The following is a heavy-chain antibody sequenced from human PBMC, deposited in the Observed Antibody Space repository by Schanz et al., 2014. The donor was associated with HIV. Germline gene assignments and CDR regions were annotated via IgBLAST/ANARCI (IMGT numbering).Heavy chain of an antibody. J-gene: IGHJ6*02. V-gene: IGHV1-18*01. Sequence: QVQLVQSGPEVKKPGASVKVSCKASGYIFTSNGISWVRQAPGQGLEWMGWISAYNGKTNYARKVQGRVTMTTDTSTTTAYMELRSLRSDEKEGYYCARGARYGISDWGQGTTVTVSS. CDR2: ISAYNGKT. CDR1: GYIFTSNG. CDR3: ARGARYGISD.